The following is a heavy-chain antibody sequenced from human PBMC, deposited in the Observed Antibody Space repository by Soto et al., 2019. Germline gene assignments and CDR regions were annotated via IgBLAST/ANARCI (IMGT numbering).Heavy chain of an antibody. V-gene: IGHV1-69*05. D-gene: IGHD2-2*01. CDR1: GGTFSSYA. CDR3: ARDLAIVVVPAAIYDY. Sequence: SVKVSCKASGGTFSSYAISWVRQAPGQGLEWMGGIIPIFGTANYAQKFQGRVTITTDASTSTAYMELRSLRSGDTAVYYSARDLAIVVVPAAIYDYWGQGTLVTVSS. CDR2: IIPIFGTA. J-gene: IGHJ4*02.